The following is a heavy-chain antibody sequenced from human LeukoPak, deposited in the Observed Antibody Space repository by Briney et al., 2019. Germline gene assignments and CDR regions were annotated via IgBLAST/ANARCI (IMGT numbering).Heavy chain of an antibody. Sequence: GGSLRLSCAASGFTFSDYYMSWIRQAPGKGLEWVSYISSSDSTIYYADSVKGRFTISRDNAKNSLYLQMNSLRAEDTAVYYCARSLHYDILTGSGMDVWGQGTTVTVSS. J-gene: IGHJ6*02. CDR3: ARSLHYDILTGSGMDV. V-gene: IGHV3-11*01. CDR1: GFTFSDYY. CDR2: ISSSDSTI. D-gene: IGHD3-9*01.